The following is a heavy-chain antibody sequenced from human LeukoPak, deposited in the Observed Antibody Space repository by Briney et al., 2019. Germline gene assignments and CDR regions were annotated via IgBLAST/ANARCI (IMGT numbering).Heavy chain of an antibody. V-gene: IGHV4-61*02. CDR3: AREVTLVSYYYYYYMDV. CDR2: IYTSGST. CDR1: GGSISSGSYY. D-gene: IGHD2-8*02. J-gene: IGHJ6*03. Sequence: SETLSLTCTVSGGSISSGSYYWCWIRQPAGKGLEWIGRIYTSGSTNYNPSLKSRVTISVDTSKNQFSLKLSSVTAADTAVYYCAREVTLVSYYYYYYMDVWGKGTTVTVSS.